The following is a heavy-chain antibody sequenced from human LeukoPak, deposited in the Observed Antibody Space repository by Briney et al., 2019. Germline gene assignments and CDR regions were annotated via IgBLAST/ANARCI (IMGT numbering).Heavy chain of an antibody. CDR1: GFTFSSYS. CDR3: AREGQLELTEGYFDY. Sequence: GGSLRLSCAASGFTFSSYSMNWVRQAPGKGLEWVSSISSSSSYIYYADSVKGRFTISRDNAKNSLYLQMNSLRAEDTAVYYCAREGQLELTEGYFDYWGQGTLVTVSS. J-gene: IGHJ4*02. V-gene: IGHV3-21*04. D-gene: IGHD1-1*01. CDR2: ISSSSSYI.